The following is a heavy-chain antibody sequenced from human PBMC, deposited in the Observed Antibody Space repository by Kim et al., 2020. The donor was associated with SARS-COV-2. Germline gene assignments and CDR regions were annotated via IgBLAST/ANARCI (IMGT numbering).Heavy chain of an antibody. CDR3: AREGIWFGELLSDY. V-gene: IGHV4-39*02. D-gene: IGHD3-10*01. J-gene: IGHJ4*02. Sequence: SETLSLTCTVSGGSISSSSYYWGWIRQPPGKGLEWIGSIYYSGSTYYNPSLKSRVTISVDTSKNQFSLKLSSVTAADTAVYYCAREGIWFGELLSDYWGQGTLVTVSS. CDR1: GGSISSSSYY. CDR2: IYYSGST.